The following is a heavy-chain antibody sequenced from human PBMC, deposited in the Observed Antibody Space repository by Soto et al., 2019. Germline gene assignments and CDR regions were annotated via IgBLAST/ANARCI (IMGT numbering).Heavy chain of an antibody. CDR3: ARLDFGSAGGPQRYMDV. D-gene: IGHD3-3*01. J-gene: IGHJ6*03. CDR1: GGTFSSYT. CDR2: IIPILGIA. V-gene: IGHV1-69*02. Sequence: ASVKVSCKASGGTFSSYTISWVRQAPGQGLEWMGRIIPILGIANYAQKFQGRVTITADKSTSTAYMELSSLRSEDTAVYYCARLDFGSAGGPQRYMDVWGKGTTVTVSS.